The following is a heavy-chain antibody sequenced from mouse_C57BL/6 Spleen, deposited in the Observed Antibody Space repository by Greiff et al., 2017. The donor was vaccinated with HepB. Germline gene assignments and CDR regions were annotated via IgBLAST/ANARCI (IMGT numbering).Heavy chain of an antibody. Sequence: VQLQESGAELVKPGASVKLSCKASGYTFTSYWMHWVKQRPGRGLEWIGRIDPNSGGTKYNEKFKSKATLTVDKPSSTAYMQLSSLTSEDSAVYYCARLDGSSYVGAMDYWGQGTSVTVSS. CDR2: IDPNSGGT. V-gene: IGHV1-72*01. J-gene: IGHJ4*01. CDR3: ARLDGSSYVGAMDY. CDR1: GYTFTSYW. D-gene: IGHD1-1*01.